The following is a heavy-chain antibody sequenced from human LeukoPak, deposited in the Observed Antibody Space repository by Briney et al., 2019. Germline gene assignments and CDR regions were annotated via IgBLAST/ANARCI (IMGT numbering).Heavy chain of an antibody. J-gene: IGHJ4*02. D-gene: IGHD6-19*01. CDR3: ARSVIAVAGTLDY. Sequence: ASVKVSCKASGYTFTSYDINWVRQATGQGLEWMGWMNPNSGNTGYAQKFQGRVTMTRDTSISTAYMELSRLRSDDTAVYYCARSVIAVAGTLDYWGQGTLVTVSS. CDR1: GYTFTSYD. CDR2: MNPNSGNT. V-gene: IGHV1-8*01.